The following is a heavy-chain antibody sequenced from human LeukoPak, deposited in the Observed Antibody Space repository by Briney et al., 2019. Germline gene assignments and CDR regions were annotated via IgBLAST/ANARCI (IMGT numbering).Heavy chain of an antibody. CDR2: IIPIFGTA. CDR1: GGTFSSYA. J-gene: IGHJ4*02. D-gene: IGHD1-20*01. CDR3: ARGGYNWNRIDY. Sequence: SVKVSCKASGGTFSSYAISWVRQAPGQGLEWMGGIIPIFGTANYAQKFQGRVTITTDESTSTAYMELSSLRSEDTAVYYCARGGYNWNRIDYWGQGTLVTVSS. V-gene: IGHV1-69*05.